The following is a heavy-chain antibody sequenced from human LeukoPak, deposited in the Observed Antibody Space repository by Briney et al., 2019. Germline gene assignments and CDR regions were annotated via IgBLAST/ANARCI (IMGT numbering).Heavy chain of an antibody. V-gene: IGHV3-23*01. CDR3: AKDKAYYDFWSGWGAFDI. D-gene: IGHD3-3*01. Sequence: GGSLRLSCAASGFTFSSYAMSWVRQAPGKGLEWVSAISGSGGSTYYADSVKGRFTISRDNSKNTLYLQMNSLRAEDTAVYYCAKDKAYYDFWSGWGAFDIWGQGTMVTVSS. J-gene: IGHJ3*02. CDR2: ISGSGGST. CDR1: GFTFSSYA.